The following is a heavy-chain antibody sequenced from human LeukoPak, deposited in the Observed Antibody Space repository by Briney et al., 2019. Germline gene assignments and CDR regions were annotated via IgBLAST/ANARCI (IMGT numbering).Heavy chain of an antibody. V-gene: IGHV4-61*03. D-gene: IGHD2-8*01. CDR1: GGSISSSSYY. J-gene: IGHJ5*02. Sequence: SETLSLTCTVSGGSISSSSYYWNWIRQPPGKGLEWLGYITHSGSTNYNPSLKSRITISIDTSKNHFSLRLSSVTAADTAVYYCARDSVYATNWYDPWGQGILVTVSS. CDR2: ITHSGST. CDR3: ARDSVYATNWYDP.